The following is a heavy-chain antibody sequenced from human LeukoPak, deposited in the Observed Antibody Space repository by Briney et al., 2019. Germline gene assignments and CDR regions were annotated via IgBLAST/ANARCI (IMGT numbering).Heavy chain of an antibody. CDR3: ARHWSSAWFGY. D-gene: IGHD6-25*01. J-gene: IGHJ4*02. Sequence: GESLQISCRGSGYRFTNYWIAWVRQMPGKGLEWLGNINPANSDITYSPSFQGQVTISADKSISTAYLQWSSLKASDTAMYYCARHWSSAWFGYWGQGTLVTVSS. V-gene: IGHV5-51*01. CDR1: GYRFTNYW. CDR2: INPANSDI.